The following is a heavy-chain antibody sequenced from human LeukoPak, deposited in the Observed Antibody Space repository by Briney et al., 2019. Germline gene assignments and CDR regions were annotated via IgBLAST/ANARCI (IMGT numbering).Heavy chain of an antibody. J-gene: IGHJ4*02. CDR2: IKQDGSAK. CDR1: GFTFSRYW. CDR3: ARDRGSPGPLQLFDY. V-gene: IGHV3-7*01. D-gene: IGHD1-7*01. Sequence: GGSLRLSCEASGFTFSRYWMNWVRQAPGKGREGVANIKQDGSAKYYVDSVKGRFTISRDNAKNSLYLQMSSLRAEDTAIYFCARDRGSPGPLQLFDYWGQGTLVPVSS.